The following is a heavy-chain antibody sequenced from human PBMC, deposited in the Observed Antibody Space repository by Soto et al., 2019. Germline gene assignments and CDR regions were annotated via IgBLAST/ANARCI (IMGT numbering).Heavy chain of an antibody. Sequence: QAQLVQSGAEVKKPGASVKVSCKASGYTFYSHSIRWVRQAPGQGLEWMGRINGDYGNTQYAQKFRGRVTMTTDTSTTTVYMELTNMRSDDTAVYSCDRCIQGDYYYGMDVWGQGTTVTVSS. J-gene: IGHJ6*02. V-gene: IGHV1-18*01. D-gene: IGHD5-18*01. CDR1: GYTFYSHS. CDR2: INGDYGNT. CDR3: DRCIQGDYYYGMDV.